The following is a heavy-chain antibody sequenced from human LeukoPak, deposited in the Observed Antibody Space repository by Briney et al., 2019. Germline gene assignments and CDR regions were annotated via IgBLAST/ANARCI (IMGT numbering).Heavy chain of an antibody. CDR3: ARDLLFYSGSYSDYFDY. V-gene: IGHV1-18*01. CDR1: GYTFTSYG. Sequence: AASVKVSCKASGYTFTSYGISWVRQAPGQGLEWMGWISAYNGNTHYAQKLQGRVTMTTDTSTSTAYMELRSLRSDDTAVYYCARDLLFYSGSYSDYFDYWGQGTLVTVSS. D-gene: IGHD1-26*01. CDR2: ISAYNGNT. J-gene: IGHJ4*02.